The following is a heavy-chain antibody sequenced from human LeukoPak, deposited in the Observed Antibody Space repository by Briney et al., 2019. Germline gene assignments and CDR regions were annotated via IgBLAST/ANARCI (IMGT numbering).Heavy chain of an antibody. J-gene: IGHJ4*02. CDR1: GFTFSSYG. Sequence: PGGSLRLSCAASGFTFSSYGMHWVRQAPGKGLEWVAFIRYDGSNKYYADSVKGRFTISRDNSKNTLYLQMNSLRAEDTAVYYCAKDEEKMVRTTYFDYWGQGTLVTVSS. CDR2: IRYDGSNK. CDR3: AKDEEKMVRTTYFDY. V-gene: IGHV3-30*02. D-gene: IGHD3-10*01.